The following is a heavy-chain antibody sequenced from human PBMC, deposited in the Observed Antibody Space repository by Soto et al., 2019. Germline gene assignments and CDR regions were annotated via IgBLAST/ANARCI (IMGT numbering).Heavy chain of an antibody. V-gene: IGHV3-33*01. CDR1: GLTFNSYG. D-gene: IGHD7-27*01. CDR2: IWYDGSNE. CDR3: ARVEGVLTGDVYYYYGMDV. Sequence: QVQLVESGGGVVQPGRYLRVSCAASGLTFNSYGMHWVRQAPGKGLEWVAVIWYDGSNEYYADSVKGRFTISRDNSNNTLYLRMNSLRAEDTAVYYCARVEGVLTGDVYYYYGMDVWGQGTTVTVSS. J-gene: IGHJ6*02.